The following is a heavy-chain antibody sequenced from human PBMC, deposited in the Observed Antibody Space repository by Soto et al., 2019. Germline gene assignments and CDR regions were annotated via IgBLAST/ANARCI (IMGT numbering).Heavy chain of an antibody. CDR3: ARDRGWSRSHYFDS. CDR2: ISYDGRNK. J-gene: IGHJ4*02. CDR1: GFTFSNHG. D-gene: IGHD2-15*01. Sequence: QVQSVESGGGVVQPGTSLRLSCVVSGFTFSNHGMHWVRQAPGKGLEWVAFISYDGRNKDYVDSLKGRFTISRDNFKDTVFLQMNTLRADDTAVYYCARDRGWSRSHYFDSWGQGTLVTVSS. V-gene: IGHV3-33*01.